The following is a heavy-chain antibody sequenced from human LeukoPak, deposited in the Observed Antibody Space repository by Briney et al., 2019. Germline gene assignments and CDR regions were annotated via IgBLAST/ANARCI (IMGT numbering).Heavy chain of an antibody. J-gene: IGHJ4*02. V-gene: IGHV3-23*01. Sequence: GGSLRLSCAASGFSFSSYAMSWVRQAPGKGLEWVSAIRDSGSSTHYADSVKGRFTTSRDNSKNTLFLQMNSLRAEDTAIYYCAKYGPQDSGSSHFDYWGQGALVTVSS. CDR2: IRDSGSST. D-gene: IGHD1-26*01. CDR3: AKYGPQDSGSSHFDY. CDR1: GFSFSSYA.